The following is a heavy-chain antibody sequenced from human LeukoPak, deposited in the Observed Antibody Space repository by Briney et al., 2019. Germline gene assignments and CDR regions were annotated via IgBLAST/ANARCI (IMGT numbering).Heavy chain of an antibody. J-gene: IGHJ4*02. Sequence: GGSLRLSCAASGFTFSSYAMSWVRQAPGKGLEWVANIKQDGSEPFYVDSVKGRFTISRDNAKSSLYLQMSSLRAEDTAIYYCARVLGGLVRYYFDYWGQGTLVTVSS. CDR2: IKQDGSEP. CDR3: ARVLGGLVRYYFDY. D-gene: IGHD6-19*01. V-gene: IGHV3-7*03. CDR1: GFTFSSYA.